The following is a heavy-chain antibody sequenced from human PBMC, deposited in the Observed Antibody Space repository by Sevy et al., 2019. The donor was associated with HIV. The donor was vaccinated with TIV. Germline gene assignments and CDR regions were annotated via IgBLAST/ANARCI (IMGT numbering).Heavy chain of an antibody. D-gene: IGHD3-10*01. CDR2: FSAYNGNT. J-gene: IGHJ6*02. CDR1: GYTFTSYG. CDR3: ARDRTDRVDYYYGSAEYGMDV. Sequence: ASVKVSCKASGYTFTSYGISWVRQAPGQGLEWMGWFSAYNGNTNYAQKLQGRVTMTTDTSTSTAYMELRSLRSDDTAVYYCARDRTDRVDYYYGSAEYGMDVWGQGTTVTVSS. V-gene: IGHV1-18*01.